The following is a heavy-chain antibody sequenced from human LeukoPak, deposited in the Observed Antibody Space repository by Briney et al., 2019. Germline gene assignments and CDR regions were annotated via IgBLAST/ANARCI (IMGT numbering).Heavy chain of an antibody. Sequence: PGGSLRLSCAASGFTFSNYWMHWVRQGPGKGLVWVSRINSDGRLTSYADSVKGRFTISRDNAKNTLYLQMNSLRAEDTAVYYCAKDAEYYDSSGYWGLNYFDYWGQGTLVTVSS. D-gene: IGHD3-22*01. J-gene: IGHJ4*02. CDR3: AKDAEYYDSSGYWGLNYFDY. CDR1: GFTFSNYW. V-gene: IGHV3-74*01. CDR2: INSDGRLT.